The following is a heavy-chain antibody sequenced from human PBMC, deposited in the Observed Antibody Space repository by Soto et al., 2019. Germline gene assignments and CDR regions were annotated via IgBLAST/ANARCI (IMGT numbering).Heavy chain of an antibody. V-gene: IGHV1-3*01. CDR3: ARGLVDYRNLDL. J-gene: IGHJ5*02. CDR2: ITAGTGKT. Sequence: QDQLVQSGAAVNKPGASVKISCKASGYTFTTYALHWLRHAPGQQGQRLEWLGRITAGTGKTTYSQKFLDRGTITRDAVATTASMELSRLTSEDTAVYDWARGLVDYRNLDLWGQGTLVTVSS. D-gene: IGHD6-6*01. CDR1: GYTFTTYA.